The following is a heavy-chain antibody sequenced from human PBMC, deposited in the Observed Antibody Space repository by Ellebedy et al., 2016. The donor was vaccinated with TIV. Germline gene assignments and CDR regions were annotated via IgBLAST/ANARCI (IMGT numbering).Heavy chain of an antibody. D-gene: IGHD3/OR15-3a*01. CDR1: GGTFSDYY. CDR3: ARDLDTHDAFDI. CDR2: INHSGST. Sequence: GSLRLXXAVYGGTFSDYYWSWIRQSPGKGLEWIGEINHSGSTNYNPSLKSRVTISVDTSKNQFSLKLSSVTAADTAVYYCARDLDTHDAFDIWGQGTMVTVSS. J-gene: IGHJ3*02. V-gene: IGHV4-34*01.